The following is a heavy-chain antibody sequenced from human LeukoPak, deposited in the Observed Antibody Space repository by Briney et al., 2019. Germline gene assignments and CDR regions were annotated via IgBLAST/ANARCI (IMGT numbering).Heavy chain of an antibody. CDR2: IYSGGST. D-gene: IGHD6-13*01. V-gene: IGHV3-66*01. Sequence: GGSLRLSCAASGFIVSNNYMSWVRQAPGKGLEWVSVIYSGGSTYYADSVKGRFTISRDNSKNTLYLQMNSLRAEDTAVYYCASTAAGTENYWGQGTLVTVSS. J-gene: IGHJ4*02. CDR3: ASTAAGTENY. CDR1: GFIVSNNY.